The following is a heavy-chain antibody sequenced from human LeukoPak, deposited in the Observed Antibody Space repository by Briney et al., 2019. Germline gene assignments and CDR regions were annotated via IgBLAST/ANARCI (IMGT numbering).Heavy chain of an antibody. V-gene: IGHV3-53*01. D-gene: IGHD5-24*01. CDR2: IYSGGST. CDR1: GFTVSSNY. J-gene: IGHJ4*02. CDR3: AREHVEMATINEYYYFDY. Sequence: PGGSLRLSCAASGFTVSSNYMSWVRQAPGKGLEWVSVIYSGGSTYYADSVKGRFTISRDNSKNTLYLQMNSLRAEDTAVYYCAREHVEMATINEYYYFDYWGQGTLVTVSS.